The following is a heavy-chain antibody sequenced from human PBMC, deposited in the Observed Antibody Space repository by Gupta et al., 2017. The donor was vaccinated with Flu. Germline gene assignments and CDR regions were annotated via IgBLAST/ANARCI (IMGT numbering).Heavy chain of an antibody. D-gene: IGHD3-10*01. CDR3: VRYGPSNWFDP. Sequence: EVYLVESGGGVVRPGGSLRLSCATSGFNLENYGMSWVRQPPGKGLEWVSGISWNGENTGYADSVKGRFTISKDNAKNSVYLQMNSLRPEDMAFYYCVRYGPSNWFDPWGQGTLVTVSS. V-gene: IGHV3-20*04. J-gene: IGHJ5*02. CDR1: GFNLENYG. CDR2: ISWNGENT.